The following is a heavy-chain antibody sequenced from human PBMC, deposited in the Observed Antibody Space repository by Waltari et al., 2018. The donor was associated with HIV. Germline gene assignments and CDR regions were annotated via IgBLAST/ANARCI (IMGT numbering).Heavy chain of an antibody. CDR1: GYSLTNFW. V-gene: IGHV5-51*03. CDR3: ALLGIDFNF. Sequence: EVQPVQSVAEVTEAAASLKVCCQGSGYSLTNFWIGWVRQMTGKGLEWMAISYPDDSDTRYSPSFQGQVTISVDKSISTAYLQWSSLKASDTAMYYCALLGIDFNFWGPGTLVTVSS. CDR2: SYPDDSDT. D-gene: IGHD1-1*01. J-gene: IGHJ4*02.